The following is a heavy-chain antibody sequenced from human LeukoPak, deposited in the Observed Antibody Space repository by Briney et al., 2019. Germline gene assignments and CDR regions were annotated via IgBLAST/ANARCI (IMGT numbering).Heavy chain of an antibody. V-gene: IGHV1-2*02. Sequence: ASVKVSCKTSGYTFTGYYMHWVRQAPGQGLEWMGWINPNSGATNYAQKFQGRVTLTRDTSISTAYMELNRLTSDDTAIYYRARGHAVATMTFDPWGQGTLVTVSS. J-gene: IGHJ5*02. CDR2: INPNSGAT. D-gene: IGHD5-12*01. CDR1: GYTFTGYY. CDR3: ARGHAVATMTFDP.